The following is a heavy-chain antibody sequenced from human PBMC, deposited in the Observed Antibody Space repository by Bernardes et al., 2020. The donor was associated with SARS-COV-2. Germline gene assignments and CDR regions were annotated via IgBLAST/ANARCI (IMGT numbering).Heavy chain of an antibody. Sequence: GGSLRLSCAASGFTFSAYTMNWVRQAPGKGLEWVSSISPSSTYIYYASSLKGRFTISRDNAKNSLYLQINSLRAEDTAIFYCARAQLPNYYFDFWGQGTLVTVSS. CDR3: ARAQLPNYYFDF. CDR2: ISPSSTYI. J-gene: IGHJ4*02. V-gene: IGHV3-21*01. D-gene: IGHD2-2*01. CDR1: GFTFSAYT.